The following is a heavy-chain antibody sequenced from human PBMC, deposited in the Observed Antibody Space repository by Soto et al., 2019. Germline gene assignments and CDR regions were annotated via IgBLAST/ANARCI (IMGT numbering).Heavy chain of an antibody. V-gene: IGHV4-30-4*01. J-gene: IGHJ6*02. D-gene: IGHD6-13*01. CDR2: IFYSGST. CDR1: GDSLTSGDYY. Sequence: SETLSLTCTVSGDSLTSGDYYWSWIRQPPGKGLEWIGYIFYSGSTYYNPSLKSRVTISIDTSKNQFSLKLTSVTAADTVVYYCDRDRRVSRRWPQGDYYSYGMDLWGQGTTATLSS. CDR3: DRDRRVSRRWPQGDYYSYGMDL.